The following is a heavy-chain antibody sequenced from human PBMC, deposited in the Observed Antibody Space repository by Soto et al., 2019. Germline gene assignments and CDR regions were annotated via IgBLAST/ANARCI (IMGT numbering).Heavy chain of an antibody. D-gene: IGHD5-18*01. CDR2: IIPIFGTA. CDR3: ARCVDLAMARVFPSLVN. CDR1: GGTYSSYA. Sequence: GAAVKVTCKACGGTYSSYAISWLRQAPGQGLEWMGGIIPIFGTANYAQKFQGRVTITADESTSTAYMERSSLRSEDTAVYYCARCVDLAMARVFPSLVNRGR. J-gene: IGHJ2*01. V-gene: IGHV1-69*13.